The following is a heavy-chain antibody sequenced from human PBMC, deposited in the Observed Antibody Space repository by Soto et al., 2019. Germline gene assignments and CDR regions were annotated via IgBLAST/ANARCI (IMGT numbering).Heavy chain of an antibody. J-gene: IGHJ4*02. CDR1: GGSISSYY. D-gene: IGHD5-12*01. CDR2: IYYSGST. CDR3: ASYGRWLRQLDY. V-gene: IGHV4-59*01. Sequence: PSETLSLTCTVSGGSISSYYWSWIRQPPGKGLEWIGYIYYSGSTNYNPSLRSRVTISVDTSKNQFSLKLSSVTAADTAVYYCASYGRWLRQLDYWGQRTLVTVSS.